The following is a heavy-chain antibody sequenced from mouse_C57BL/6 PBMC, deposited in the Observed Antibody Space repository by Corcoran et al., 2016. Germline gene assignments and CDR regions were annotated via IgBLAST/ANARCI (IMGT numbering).Heavy chain of an antibody. CDR1: GFSLSTSGMG. J-gene: IGHJ2*01. CDR2: IYWDDDK. Sequence: QVTLKESGPGILQSSQTLSLTCSFSGFSLSTSGMGVSWIRQPSGKGLEWLAHIYWDDDKRYNPSLKSRLTISKDTSRNQVFLKITSVDTADTATYYCARRAPYYNGSSSDYFDYWGQGTTLTVSS. D-gene: IGHD1-1*01. V-gene: IGHV8-12*01. CDR3: ARRAPYYNGSSSDYFDY.